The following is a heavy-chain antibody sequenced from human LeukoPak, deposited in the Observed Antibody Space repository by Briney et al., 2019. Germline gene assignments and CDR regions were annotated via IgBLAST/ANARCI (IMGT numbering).Heavy chain of an antibody. J-gene: IGHJ3*02. CDR1: GGSISSYY. CDR3: ARHQPYMTTPLFAFDI. V-gene: IGHV4-59*01. D-gene: IGHD4-17*01. Sequence: SETLSLTCTVSGGSISSYYWSWIRQPPGKGLEWIGYIYYSGSTNYNPSLKSRVTISVDTSKNQFSLKLSSVTAADTAVYYCARHQPYMTTPLFAFDIWGQGTLVTVSS. CDR2: IYYSGST.